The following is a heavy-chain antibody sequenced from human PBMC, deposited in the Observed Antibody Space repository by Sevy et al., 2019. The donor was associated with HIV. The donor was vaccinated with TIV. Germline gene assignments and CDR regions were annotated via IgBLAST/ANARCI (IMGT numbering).Heavy chain of an antibody. D-gene: IGHD3-3*01. Sequence: GGSLRLSCAASGFTFSSHWMHWVRQAPGKGLVWVSRINGDGGSITYADSVKGRFTISRDNSKKTVSLQMVSLRVEDTAVYFCGGGSRGVPISWGQGPLVTVSS. CDR2: INGDGGSI. CDR3: GGGSRGVPIS. CDR1: GFTFSSHW. J-gene: IGHJ4*02. V-gene: IGHV3-74*01.